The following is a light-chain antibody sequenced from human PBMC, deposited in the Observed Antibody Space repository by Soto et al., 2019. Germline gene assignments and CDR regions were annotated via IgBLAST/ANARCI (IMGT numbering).Light chain of an antibody. V-gene: IGLV2-23*01. J-gene: IGLJ3*02. CDR3: CSYTGSSTS. CDR1: SSDVGSYNL. Sequence: QSALTQPASVSGSPGQSITMSCAGASSDVGSYNLVSWYQQYPGKAPKLIIYEGNKRPPGVSNRFSGSGSGNTASLTIAGRQAEDAADYYRCSYTGSSTSFGGGTKVTVL. CDR2: EGN.